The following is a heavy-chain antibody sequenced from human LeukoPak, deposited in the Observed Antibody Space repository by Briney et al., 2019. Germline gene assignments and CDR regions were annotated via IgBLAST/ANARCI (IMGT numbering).Heavy chain of an antibody. V-gene: IGHV3-74*01. D-gene: IGHD5-12*01. CDR3: ARGYSGYEAPDY. CDR2: INSDGSRT. Sequence: GGSLRLSCTASGITFSSYWMHWVRQTPGRGLVWVSRINSDGSRTSYVDSVKGRFTISRDNAKNTLYLQMNSLRDEDTAVYYCARGYSGYEAPDYWGQGTLVTVPS. J-gene: IGHJ4*02. CDR1: GITFSSYW.